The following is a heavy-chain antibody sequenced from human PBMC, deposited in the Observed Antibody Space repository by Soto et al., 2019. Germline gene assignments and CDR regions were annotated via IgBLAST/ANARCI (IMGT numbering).Heavy chain of an antibody. J-gene: IGHJ5*02. CDR3: ARTRPLGFGELWEGFDP. CDR1: GFSLSTSGVG. V-gene: IGHV2-5*01. Sequence: SGPTLVNPTQTLTLTCSFSGFSLSTSGVGVGWMRQPPEEALEWLALLYWNDDKRYSPSLKSRVTITKGTSKNQVVLTMTDMDPVDTATYYCARTRPLGFGELWEGFDPWGQGTLVTVSS. D-gene: IGHD3-10*01. CDR2: LYWNDDK.